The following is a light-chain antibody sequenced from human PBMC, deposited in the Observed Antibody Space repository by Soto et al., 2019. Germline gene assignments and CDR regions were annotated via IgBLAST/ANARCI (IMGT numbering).Light chain of an antibody. CDR3: QHYNSYSEA. V-gene: IGKV1-5*03. CDR1: QSISSW. J-gene: IGKJ1*01. CDR2: KAS. Sequence: SQLPPVSFTLSAPVGDRDTITCRASQSISSWLAWYQQKPGKAPKLLIYKASTLKSGVPSRFSGSGSGTEFTLTISGLQPDDFATYYCQHYNSYSEAFGQRTNVDIK.